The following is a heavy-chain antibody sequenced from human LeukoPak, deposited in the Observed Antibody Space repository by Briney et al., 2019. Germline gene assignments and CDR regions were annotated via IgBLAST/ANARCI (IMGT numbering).Heavy chain of an antibody. D-gene: IGHD5-18*01. CDR2: IWYDGSNK. Sequence: GGSLRLSCAASGFTFSSYGMHWVRQAPGKGLEWVAVIWYDGSNKYYADSVKGRFTISRDNSKNTLYLQMKSLRAEDTAVYYCARDRGYSYGLDYWGQGTLVTVSS. CDR3: ARDRGYSYGLDY. J-gene: IGHJ4*02. CDR1: GFTFSSYG. V-gene: IGHV3-33*01.